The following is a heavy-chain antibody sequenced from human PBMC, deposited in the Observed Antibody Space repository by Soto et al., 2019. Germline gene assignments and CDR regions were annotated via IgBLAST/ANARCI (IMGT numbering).Heavy chain of an antibody. J-gene: IGHJ6*02. CDR3: ARDNVDTPPDYYYYGMDV. CDR2: IYNSGST. V-gene: IGHV4-4*02. Sequence: QVQLQESGPGLVKPSGTLSLTCAVSGGSISSSNWWSWVRQPPGKGLEWIGEIYNSGSTNYNPSLKSRVTISVDKSKNQFSLKLSSVTAADTAVYYCARDNVDTPPDYYYYGMDVWGQGTTVTVSS. D-gene: IGHD5-18*01. CDR1: GGSISSSNW.